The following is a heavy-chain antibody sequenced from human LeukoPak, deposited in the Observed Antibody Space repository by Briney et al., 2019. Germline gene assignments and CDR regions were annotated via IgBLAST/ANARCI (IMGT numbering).Heavy chain of an antibody. CDR2: ISGSGGAT. CDR1: GITFSNYA. D-gene: IGHD2-21*01. CDR3: AIMDGHCSGGHCYKYFDY. J-gene: IGHJ4*02. V-gene: IGHV3-23*01. Sequence: GGSLRLSCAASGITFSNYAMSWVRQAPGKGLEWVPVISGSGGATFYADSVKGRFTISRDNSKNTLYLQMNSLRAEDTAVYFCAIMDGHCSGGHCYKYFDYWGQGTLATVSS.